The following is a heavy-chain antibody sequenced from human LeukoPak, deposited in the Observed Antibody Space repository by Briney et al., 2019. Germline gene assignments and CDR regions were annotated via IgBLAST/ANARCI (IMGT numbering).Heavy chain of an antibody. J-gene: IGHJ4*02. D-gene: IGHD3-22*01. Sequence: PGGSLRFSCAASGFTFSSYEMNWVRQAPGKGLEWVSYISSSGSAIYFADSVKGRFTISRDNAKNSLYLQMNSLRAEDTAVYYCARDSSGMLLHWGQGTLVTVSS. CDR2: ISSSGSAI. CDR1: GFTFSSYE. CDR3: ARDSSGMLLH. V-gene: IGHV3-48*03.